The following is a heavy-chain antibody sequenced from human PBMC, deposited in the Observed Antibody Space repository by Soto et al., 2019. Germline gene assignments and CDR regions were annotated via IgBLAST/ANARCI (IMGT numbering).Heavy chain of an antibody. CDR3: ARHVSSGVTTYGMDV. V-gene: IGHV5-51*01. Sequence: RGESLKISCKGSGYSFTSYWIGWVRQMPGKGLEWMGIIYPGDSDTRYSPSFQGQVTISADKSISTAYLQWSSLKASDTAMYYCARHVSSGVTTYGMDVRGQGTTVTVSS. CDR1: GYSFTSYW. D-gene: IGHD4-17*01. CDR2: IYPGDSDT. J-gene: IGHJ6*02.